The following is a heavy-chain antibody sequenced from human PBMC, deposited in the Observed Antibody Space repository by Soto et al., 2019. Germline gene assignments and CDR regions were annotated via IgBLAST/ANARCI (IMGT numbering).Heavy chain of an antibody. CDR3: ARGTLGECGGTSCAWGNY. J-gene: IGHJ4*02. V-gene: IGHV4-59*01. CDR2: IYYSGST. Sequence: QVQLQESGPGLVKPSETLSLTCTVSGGSINHYYWSWLRQPPGKGLEWIGYIYYSGSTRYNPSLQSRVTMSVDTSKNQSSLKPSSMSATDTAPYYCARGTLGECGGTSCAWGNYWCQGIQVTVPS. CDR1: GGSINHYY. D-gene: IGHD2-21*01.